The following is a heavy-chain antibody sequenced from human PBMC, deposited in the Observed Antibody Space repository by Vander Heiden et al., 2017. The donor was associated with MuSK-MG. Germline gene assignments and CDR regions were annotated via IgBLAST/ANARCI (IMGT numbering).Heavy chain of an antibody. CDR1: GGSFSGYY. D-gene: IGHD5-18*01. V-gene: IGHV4-34*01. J-gene: IGHJ4*02. Sequence: QVQLQQWGAGLLKPSETMSLTCAVYGGSFSGYYWGWIRQPPGKGLEWIGELNHSGSTNYNPSLKSRVTISVDTSKNQFSLKLSSVTAADTAVYYSARGRGYSYGDYFDYWGQGTLVTVSS. CDR2: LNHSGST. CDR3: ARGRGYSYGDYFDY.